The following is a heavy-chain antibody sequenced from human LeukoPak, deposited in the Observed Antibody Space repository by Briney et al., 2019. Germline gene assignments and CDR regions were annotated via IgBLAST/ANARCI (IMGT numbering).Heavy chain of an antibody. CDR3: ARDLVFGVAGNPWDY. J-gene: IGHJ4*02. Sequence: PSQTLSLTCTVSGGSISSGDYYWRWIRQPPGKGLEWTGYTYYSGSTYYNPSLKSRVTISVDTSKNQFSLKLSSVTAADTAVCYCARDLVFGVAGNPWDYWGQGTLVTVSS. CDR1: GGSISSGDYY. D-gene: IGHD3-3*01. CDR2: TYYSGST. V-gene: IGHV4-30-4*01.